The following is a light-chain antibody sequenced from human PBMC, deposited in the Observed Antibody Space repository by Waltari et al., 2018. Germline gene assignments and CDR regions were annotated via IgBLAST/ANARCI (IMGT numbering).Light chain of an antibody. Sequence: DIQMTQSPSSLSASVGDRVTITCQASQDISNFLNWYQQKPGKAPQLLIYEASSLETGVPSRFSGSGSETDFTFTINSLQPEDIATYYCQQYDHFPPYTFGQGTKLEIK. CDR3: QQYDHFPPYT. V-gene: IGKV1-33*01. CDR2: EAS. J-gene: IGKJ2*01. CDR1: QDISNF.